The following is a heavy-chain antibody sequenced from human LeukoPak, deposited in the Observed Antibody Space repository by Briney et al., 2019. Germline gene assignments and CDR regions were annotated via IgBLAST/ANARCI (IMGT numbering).Heavy chain of an antibody. D-gene: IGHD2-15*01. J-gene: IGHJ3*02. CDR2: IIPIFGTA. V-gene: IGHV1-69*05. Sequence: SVKVSCKASGGTFSSYAISWVRQAPGQGLEWMGGIIPIFGTANYAQKFQGRVTITTDESTSTAYMELSSLRSEDTAVYYCARARLGYCSGGSCGVFDIWGQGKMVTVSS. CDR3: ARARLGYCSGGSCGVFDI. CDR1: GGTFSSYA.